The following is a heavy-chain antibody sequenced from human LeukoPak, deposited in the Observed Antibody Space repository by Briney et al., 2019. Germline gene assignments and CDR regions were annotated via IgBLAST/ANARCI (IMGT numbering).Heavy chain of an antibody. CDR3: ARVKAAAIGFDY. V-gene: IGHV4-4*02. J-gene: IGHJ4*02. D-gene: IGHD6-13*01. CDR2: IYHSGST. Sequence: PSGTLSLTCAVSGGSISSSNWWSWVRQPPGKGLEWIGEIYHSGSTYYNPSLRSRVTISVDRSKNQFSLRPSSVTAADTAVYYCARVKAAAIGFDYWGQRTLVTVSS. CDR1: GGSISSSNW.